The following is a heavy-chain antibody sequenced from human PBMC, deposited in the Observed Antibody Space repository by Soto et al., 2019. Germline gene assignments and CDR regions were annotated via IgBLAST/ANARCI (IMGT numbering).Heavy chain of an antibody. D-gene: IGHD6-13*01. CDR2: IYYSGNT. V-gene: IGHV4-30-4*01. CDR3: ARDFKRYSSPPGDYYYYYGMDV. J-gene: IGHJ6*02. Sequence: SETLSLTCTVSGDSISSGDYYWSWIRQPPGKGLEWIGCIYYSGNTYYNPSLKRRFSISVDTSKNQFSLQLSSVTVADTAVYYCARDFKRYSSPPGDYYYYYGMDVWGQGTTVTVSS. CDR1: GDSISSGDYY.